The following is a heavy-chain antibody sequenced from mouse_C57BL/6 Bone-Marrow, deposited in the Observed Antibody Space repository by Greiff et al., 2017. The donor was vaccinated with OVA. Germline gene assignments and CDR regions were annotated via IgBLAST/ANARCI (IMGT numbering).Heavy chain of an antibody. CDR3: ARESLCVGNWYFDV. V-gene: IGHV1-64*01. D-gene: IGHD6-5*01. Sequence: QVQLQQPGAELVKPGASVKLSCKASGYTFTSYWMHWVKQRPEQGLEWIGMIHPNSGSTNYNEKFKSKATLTVDKSSSTAYMQLSSLTSEDSAVYYCARESLCVGNWYFDVWGTGTTVTVSS. CDR2: IHPNSGST. J-gene: IGHJ1*03. CDR1: GYTFTSYW.